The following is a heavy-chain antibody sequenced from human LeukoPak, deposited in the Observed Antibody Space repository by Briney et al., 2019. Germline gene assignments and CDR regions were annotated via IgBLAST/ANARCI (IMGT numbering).Heavy chain of an antibody. D-gene: IGHD3-22*01. V-gene: IGHV1-2*02. CDR3: ARVPYYYDSSGYGTFGY. CDR1: GYTFTGYY. Sequence: GASVKVSCKASGYTFTGYYMHWVRQAPGQGLEWMGWINPNSGGTNYAQKFQGRVTMTRDTSISTAYMELSRLRSDDTAVYYCARVPYYYDSSGYGTFGYWGQGTLVTVSS. J-gene: IGHJ4*02. CDR2: INPNSGGT.